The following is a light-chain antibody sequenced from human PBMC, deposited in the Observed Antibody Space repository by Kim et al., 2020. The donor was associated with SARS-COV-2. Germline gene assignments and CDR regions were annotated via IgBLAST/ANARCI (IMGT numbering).Light chain of an antibody. V-gene: IGLV6-57*03. CDR2: EDN. J-gene: IGLJ2*01. CDR3: QSGRL. CDR1: SGRIASNF. Sequence: ESPGKTVTISCTRSSGRIASNFVQWYQQRPGSAPTSVIYEDNQRPTWVPDRFSGSIDDSSNSASLTISGLKTEDEADYYCQSGRLFGGGTQLTVL.